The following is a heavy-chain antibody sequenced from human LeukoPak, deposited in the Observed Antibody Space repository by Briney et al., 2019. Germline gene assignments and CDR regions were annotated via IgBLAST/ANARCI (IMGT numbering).Heavy chain of an antibody. CDR2: IKSKTDGGTT. Sequence: GGSLRLSCAASGFTFSNAWMSWVRQAPGKGLEWVGRIKSKTDGGTTDYAAPVKDRFTISRDDSKNTLYLQMNSLKTEDTAVYYCTTDKGITFGGVIVIPVYWGQGTLVTVSS. J-gene: IGHJ4*02. V-gene: IGHV3-15*01. CDR1: GFTFSNAW. CDR3: TTDKGITFGGVIVIPVY. D-gene: IGHD3-16*02.